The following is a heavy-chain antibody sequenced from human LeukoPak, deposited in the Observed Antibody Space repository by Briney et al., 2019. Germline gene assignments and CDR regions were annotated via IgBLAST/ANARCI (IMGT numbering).Heavy chain of an antibody. CDR3: AKDAGEQWLANFDY. D-gene: IGHD6-19*01. CDR2: ISYDGSNK. J-gene: IGHJ4*02. V-gene: IGHV3-30*18. Sequence: PGGSLRLPCAASGFTFSSYGMHWVRQAPGKGLEWVAVISYDGSNKYYADSVKGRFTISRDNSKNTLYLQMNSLRAEDTAVYYCAKDAGEQWLANFDYWGQGTLVTVSS. CDR1: GFTFSSYG.